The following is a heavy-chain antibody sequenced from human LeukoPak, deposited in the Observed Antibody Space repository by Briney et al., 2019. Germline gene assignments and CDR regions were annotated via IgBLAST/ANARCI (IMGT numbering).Heavy chain of an antibody. CDR3: AREPSSGYDPPGYFDY. CDR1: GFTFSSYW. D-gene: IGHD5-12*01. Sequence: SGGSLRLSCAASGFTFSSYWMSWVRQAPGKGLEWVVNIKQDGSEKYYVDSVKGRFTISRDNAKNSLYLQMNSLRAEDTAVYYCAREPSSGYDPPGYFDYWGQGTLVTVSS. CDR2: IKQDGSEK. J-gene: IGHJ4*02. V-gene: IGHV3-7*01.